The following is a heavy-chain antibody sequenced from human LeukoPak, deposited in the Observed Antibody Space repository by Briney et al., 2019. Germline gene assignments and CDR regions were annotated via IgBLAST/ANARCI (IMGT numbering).Heavy chain of an antibody. V-gene: IGHV3-20*04. D-gene: IGHD3-22*01. Sequence: RPGGSLRLSCAASGFTFDDYGMSWVRQASGKGLEWVSGINWNGGSTGYADSVKGRFTISRDISENTLYLQMNTLRAEDSAVYYCARRRVSYDSGGYDYWGQGTLVTVSS. CDR2: INWNGGST. CDR1: GFTFDDYG. J-gene: IGHJ4*02. CDR3: ARRRVSYDSGGYDY.